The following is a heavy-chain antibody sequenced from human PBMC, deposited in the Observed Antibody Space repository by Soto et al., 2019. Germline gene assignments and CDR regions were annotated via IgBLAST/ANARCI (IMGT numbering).Heavy chain of an antibody. V-gene: IGHV1-69*02. Sequence: QVQLVQSGAEVKKPGSSVKVSCKASGGTFSSYTISWVRQAPGQGLEWMGRSIPILGIANYAQKFQGRVTITADKSTSTAYMELSSLRSEDTAVYYCARVHYGSGSYYYGMDVWGQGTTVTVSS. CDR1: GGTFSSYT. D-gene: IGHD3-10*01. CDR3: ARVHYGSGSYYYGMDV. J-gene: IGHJ6*02. CDR2: SIPILGIA.